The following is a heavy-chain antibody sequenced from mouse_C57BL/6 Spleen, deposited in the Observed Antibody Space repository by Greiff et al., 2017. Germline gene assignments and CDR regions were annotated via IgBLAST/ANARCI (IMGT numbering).Heavy chain of an antibody. J-gene: IGHJ4*01. D-gene: IGHD2-5*01. CDR1: GFTFSDYG. Sequence: EVMLVESGGGLVKPGGSLKLSCAASGFTFSDYGMHWVRQAPEKGLEWVAYISSGSSTIYYADTVKGRFTISRDNAKNTLFLQMTRLRSEDTAMYYCARSKDYAMDYWGQGTSVTVSS. CDR3: ARSKDYAMDY. CDR2: ISSGSSTI. V-gene: IGHV5-17*01.